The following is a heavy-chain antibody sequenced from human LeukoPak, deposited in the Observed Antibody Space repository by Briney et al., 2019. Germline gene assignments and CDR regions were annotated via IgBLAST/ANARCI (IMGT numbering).Heavy chain of an antibody. CDR1: GFTFSSYS. CDR3: ARDSTNFDY. D-gene: IGHD5-24*01. CDR2: ISSSSKYI. V-gene: IGHV3-21*01. Sequence: GGSLRLSCAASGFTFSSYSMNWVRQAPGQGLEWVSSISSSSKYIYYKDSMKGRFTISRDNAKISLYLQMNSLRAEDTAVYYCARDSTNFDYWGQGTLVTVSS. J-gene: IGHJ4*02.